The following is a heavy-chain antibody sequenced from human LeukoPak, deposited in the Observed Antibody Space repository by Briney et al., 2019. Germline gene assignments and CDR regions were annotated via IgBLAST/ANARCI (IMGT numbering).Heavy chain of an antibody. V-gene: IGHV1-24*01. CDR2: FDPEDGET. Sequence: ASVKVSCKVSGYTLTELSMHWVRQAPGEGLEWMGGFDPEDGETIYAQRFQGRVTMTEDTSTDTAYMELSSLRSEDTAVYYCATRGYGDYPWYFDLWGRGTLVTVSS. CDR1: GYTLTELS. CDR3: ATRGYGDYPWYFDL. D-gene: IGHD4-17*01. J-gene: IGHJ2*01.